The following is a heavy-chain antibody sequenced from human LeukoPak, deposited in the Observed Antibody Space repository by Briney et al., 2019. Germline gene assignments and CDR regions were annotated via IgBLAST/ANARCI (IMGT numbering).Heavy chain of an antibody. CDR1: GGSISSGSYY. Sequence: SQTLSLTCTVSGGSISSGSYYWSWIRQPAGKGLEWIGRIYTSGSTNYNPSLKSRVTTSVDTSKNQFSLKLSSVTAADTAVYYCARTGGIVVVPAAIRPEYFQHWGQGTLVTVSS. CDR3: ARTGGIVVVPAAIRPEYFQH. D-gene: IGHD2-2*02. J-gene: IGHJ1*01. CDR2: IYTSGST. V-gene: IGHV4-61*02.